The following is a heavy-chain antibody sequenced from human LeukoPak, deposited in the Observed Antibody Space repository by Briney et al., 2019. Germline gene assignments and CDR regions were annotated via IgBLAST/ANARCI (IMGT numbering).Heavy chain of an antibody. V-gene: IGHV4-59*01. CDR1: GGSISGYY. CDR2: IYSSAYT. D-gene: IGHD6-19*01. CDR3: ARGERLGLDS. J-gene: IGHJ4*02. Sequence: SETLSLTCTVSGGSISGYYWSWIRQPPGKGLEWVGYIYSSAYTNYNPSLKSRVTISVDTSKNQFSLRLISVTAADTAVYYCARGERLGLDSRGQGTLVAVSS.